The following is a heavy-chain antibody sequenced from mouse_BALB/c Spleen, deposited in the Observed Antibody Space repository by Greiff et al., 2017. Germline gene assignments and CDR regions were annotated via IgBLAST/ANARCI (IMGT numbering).Heavy chain of an antibody. CDR2: IDPSDSYT. D-gene: IGHD2-3*01. CDR3: ARRRENYDGFAY. Sequence: VQLQQSGAELVKPGASVKLSCKASGYTFTSYWMHWVKQRPGQGLEWIGEIDPSDSYTNYNQKFKGKATLTVDKSSSTAYMQLSSLTSEDSAVYYCARRRENYDGFAYWGQGTLVTVSA. V-gene: IGHV1-69*02. CDR1: GYTFTSYW. J-gene: IGHJ3*01.